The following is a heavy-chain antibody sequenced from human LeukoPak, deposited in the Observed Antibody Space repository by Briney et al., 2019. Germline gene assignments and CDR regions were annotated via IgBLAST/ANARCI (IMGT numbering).Heavy chain of an antibody. D-gene: IGHD3-10*01. Sequence: TGESLRLSCAASGFTFSSYAMSWVRQAPGKGLEWVSAISGSGGSTYYADSVKGRFTISRDNSKNTLYLQMNSLRAEDTAVYYCAKGGNYGSGNYYFDYWGQGTLVTVSS. CDR3: AKGGNYGSGNYYFDY. CDR1: GFTFSSYA. J-gene: IGHJ4*02. CDR2: ISGSGGST. V-gene: IGHV3-23*01.